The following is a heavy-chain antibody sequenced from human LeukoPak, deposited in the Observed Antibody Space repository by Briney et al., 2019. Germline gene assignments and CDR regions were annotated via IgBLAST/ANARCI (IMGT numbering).Heavy chain of an antibody. V-gene: IGHV4-38-2*02. CDR3: ARLSSTWYLDS. CDR2: IYYSGST. D-gene: IGHD6-13*01. Sequence: SETLSLTCTVSGYSISSGYYWGWIRQPPGKGLEWVGTIYYSGSTYYTPSLKSRVTISLDTSKNQFSLKLSSVTAADTAVYYCARLSSTWYLDSWGQGTLVTFSS. J-gene: IGHJ4*02. CDR1: GYSISSGYY.